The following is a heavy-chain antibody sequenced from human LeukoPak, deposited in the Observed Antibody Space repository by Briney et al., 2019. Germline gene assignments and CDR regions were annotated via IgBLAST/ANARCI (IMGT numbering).Heavy chain of an antibody. J-gene: IGHJ6*02. CDR3: ARDPQLLWFGEALGYYYGMDV. Sequence: GASVKVSCKASGGTFSSYTISWVRQAPGQGLEWMGRIIPIHGIANYAQKFQGRVTITADKSTSTAYMELSSLRSEDMAVYYCARDPQLLWFGEALGYYYGMDVWGQGTTVTVSS. CDR2: IIPIHGIA. CDR1: GGTFSSYT. D-gene: IGHD3-10*01. V-gene: IGHV1-69*04.